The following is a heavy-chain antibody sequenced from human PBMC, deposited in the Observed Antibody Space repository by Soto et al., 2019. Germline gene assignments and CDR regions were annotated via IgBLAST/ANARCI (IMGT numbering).Heavy chain of an antibody. CDR2: IWYDGSSK. J-gene: IGHJ4*02. Sequence: QVHLVESGGGVVQPGRSLRLSCAASGFTFSRFGMHWVRQAPGKGLEWVAVIWYDGSSKSYTDSVKGRFTISRDNSQNTLYLQMNSLRAEDTAVYYCARDPYLYYILSYGDFDYGLDYWGQGTLVTVSS. V-gene: IGHV3-33*01. CDR3: ARDPYLYYILSYGDFDYGLDY. CDR1: GFTFSRFG. D-gene: IGHD4-17*01.